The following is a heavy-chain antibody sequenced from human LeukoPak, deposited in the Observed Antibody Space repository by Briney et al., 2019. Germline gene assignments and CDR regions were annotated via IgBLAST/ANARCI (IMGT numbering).Heavy chain of an antibody. D-gene: IGHD6-19*01. CDR1: GYTFTGYY. CDR3: ARPTSSGWYLSPIDY. V-gene: IGHV1-2*02. J-gene: IGHJ4*02. Sequence: GASVKVSCKASGYTFTGYYMHWVRQAPGQGLEWTGWINPNSGGTNYAQKFQGRVTMTRDTSISTAYMELSRLRSDDTAVYYCARPTSSGWYLSPIDYWGQGTLVTVSS. CDR2: INPNSGGT.